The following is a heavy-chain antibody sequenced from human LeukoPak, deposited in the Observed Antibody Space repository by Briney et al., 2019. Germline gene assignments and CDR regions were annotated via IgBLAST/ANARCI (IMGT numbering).Heavy chain of an antibody. V-gene: IGHV1-46*01. D-gene: IGHD3-22*01. Sequence: ASVKGSCKASGYTFTSYYMHWVRQAPGQGLEWMGIINPSGGSTSYAQKFQGRVTMTRDTSTSTVYMELSSLRSEDTAVSYCARAPIVVVNFDYWGQGTLVTVSS. J-gene: IGHJ4*02. CDR2: INPSGGST. CDR1: GYTFTSYY. CDR3: ARAPIVVVNFDY.